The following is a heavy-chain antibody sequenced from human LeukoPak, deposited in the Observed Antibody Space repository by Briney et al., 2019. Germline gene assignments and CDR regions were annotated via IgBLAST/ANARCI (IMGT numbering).Heavy chain of an antibody. D-gene: IGHD3-10*01. V-gene: IGHV3-23*01. CDR2: ISGSGGST. J-gene: IGHJ6*02. CDR3: ARDSVVRGVHPLYGMDV. CDR1: GFTFSSYA. Sequence: GGSLRLSCAASGFTFSSYAMSWVRQAPGKGLEWVSAISGSGGSTYYADSVKGRFTISRDNSKNSLYLQMNSLRAEDTAVYYCARDSVVRGVHPLYGMDVWGQGTTVTVSS.